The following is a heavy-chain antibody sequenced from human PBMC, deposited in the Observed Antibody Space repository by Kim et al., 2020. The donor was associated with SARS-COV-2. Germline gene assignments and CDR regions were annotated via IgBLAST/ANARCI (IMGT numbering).Heavy chain of an antibody. Sequence: NYAPKFQGRLTITADESMNTAYMELTSLKSDDTAVYYCAREWQLVLDHWGQGSLVTVSS. CDR3: AREWQLVLDH. D-gene: IGHD6-6*01. V-gene: IGHV1-69*01. J-gene: IGHJ4*02.